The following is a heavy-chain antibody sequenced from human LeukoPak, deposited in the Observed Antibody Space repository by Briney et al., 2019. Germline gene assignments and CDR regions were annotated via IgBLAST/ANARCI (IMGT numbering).Heavy chain of an antibody. V-gene: IGHV4-59*01. J-gene: IGHJ4*02. D-gene: IGHD6-19*01. CDR1: GGSIRSYY. CDR3: ARVGSSGWSFDY. Sequence: SETLSHTCTVSGGSIRSYYWGWIRQPPGKGLEWIGYIYYSGSTNYNPSLKSRVTISVDTSKNQFSLRLSSVTAADTAVYYCARVGSSGWSFDYWGQGTLVTVSS. CDR2: IYYSGST.